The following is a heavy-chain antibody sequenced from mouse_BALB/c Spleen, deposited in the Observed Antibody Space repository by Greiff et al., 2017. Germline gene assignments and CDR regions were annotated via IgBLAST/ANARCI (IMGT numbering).Heavy chain of an antibody. D-gene: IGHD2-4*01. Sequence: DVKLQESGAELVKPGASVKLSCTASGFNIKDTYMHWVKQRPEQGLEWIGRIDPANGNTKYDPKFQGKATITADTSSNTAYLQLSSLTSEDTAVYYCAIYYDYGFAYWGQGTLVTVSA. V-gene: IGHV14-3*02. J-gene: IGHJ3*01. CDR2: IDPANGNT. CDR3: AIYYDYGFAY. CDR1: GFNIKDTY.